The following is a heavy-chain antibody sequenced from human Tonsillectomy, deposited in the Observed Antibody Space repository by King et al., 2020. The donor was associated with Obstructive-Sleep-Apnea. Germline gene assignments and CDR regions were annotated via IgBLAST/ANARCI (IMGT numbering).Heavy chain of an antibody. D-gene: IGHD3-22*01. CDR1: GFTFSSYW. CDR3: AREDHLDYYDSSGYYYVAEYFQH. Sequence: VQLVESGGGLVQPGGSLRLSCAASGFTFSSYWMHWVRQAPGKGLVWVSRINSDGSSTSYADSVKGRFTISRDNAKNTLYLQMNSLRAEDTAVYYCAREDHLDYYDSSGYYYVAEYFQHWGQGTLVTVSS. CDR2: INSDGSST. V-gene: IGHV3-74*01. J-gene: IGHJ1*01.